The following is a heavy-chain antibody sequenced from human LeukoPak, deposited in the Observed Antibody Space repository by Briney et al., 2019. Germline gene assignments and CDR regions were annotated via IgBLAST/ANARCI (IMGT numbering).Heavy chain of an antibody. V-gene: IGHV1-8*01. CDR3: ARVPYQLLFGYYYYYGMDV. Sequence: ASVKASCKAPGYTFTSYDINWVRQATGQGLEWMGWMNPNSGNTGYAQKFQGRVTMTRNTSISTAYMELSSLRSEDTAVYYCARVPYQLLFGYYYYYGMDVWGQGTTVTVSS. CDR1: GYTFTSYD. J-gene: IGHJ6*02. CDR2: MNPNSGNT. D-gene: IGHD2-2*01.